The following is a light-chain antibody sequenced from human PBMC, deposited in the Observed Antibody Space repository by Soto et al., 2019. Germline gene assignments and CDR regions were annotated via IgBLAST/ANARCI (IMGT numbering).Light chain of an antibody. CDR3: GTWITDGGV. CDR2: DNY. V-gene: IGLV1-51*01. J-gene: IGLJ3*02. Sequence: QSVLTQPPSVSAAPGQRVTISCSGSYSSIGDNYVAWYQQLPGAAPKLLIYDNYKRPSGIPDRFSASKSGTSATLEIAGLQAGDEAHYYCGTWITDGGVFGGGTKLTVL. CDR1: YSSIGDNY.